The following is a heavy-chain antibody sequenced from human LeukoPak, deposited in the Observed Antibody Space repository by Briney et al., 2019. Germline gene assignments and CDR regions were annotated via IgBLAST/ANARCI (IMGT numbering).Heavy chain of an antibody. Sequence: PSETLSLTCTVSGGSINISYWSWIRRPPGKGQEWIGYIYHRGSTNYNPSLKSRITVSVDTSKNQFSLKVTSVTAADTAVYYCARSGVFSGYDAFDIWGQGTMVTVSS. V-gene: IGHV4-59*08. CDR1: GGSINISY. CDR2: IYHRGST. D-gene: IGHD3-9*01. CDR3: ARSGVFSGYDAFDI. J-gene: IGHJ3*02.